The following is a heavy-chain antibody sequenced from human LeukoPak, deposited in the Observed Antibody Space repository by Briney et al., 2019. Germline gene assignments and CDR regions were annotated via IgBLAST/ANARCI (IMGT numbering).Heavy chain of an antibody. Sequence: ASVKVSCKASGYTFTSYYIHWVRQAPGQGLEWMGIINPGVGSTTYAQKFQGRVTMTRDTSTNTVYMELSSLRSEDTAVYYCARDRVMGGTTTCEYWGQGTLVTVSS. CDR1: GYTFTSYY. D-gene: IGHD1-7*01. J-gene: IGHJ4*02. V-gene: IGHV1-46*01. CDR3: ARDRVMGGTTTCEY. CDR2: INPGVGST.